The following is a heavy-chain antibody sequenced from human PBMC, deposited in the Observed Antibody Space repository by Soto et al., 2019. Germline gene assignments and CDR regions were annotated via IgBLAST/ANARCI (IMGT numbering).Heavy chain of an antibody. J-gene: IGHJ2*01. V-gene: IGHV3-74*01. CDR3: GRVKQGNCYFGR. Sequence: EVQLVESGGGLVQPGGSLRLSCTASGFTFSSYWMHWVRQAPGKGLVWVSRINTDGSTTSYADTVKGRFTISRDNAKNTLDLQMNSLSAEDTAVYYGGRVKQGNCYFGRWGRGTLDTVS. CDR2: INTDGSTT. CDR1: GFTFSSYW.